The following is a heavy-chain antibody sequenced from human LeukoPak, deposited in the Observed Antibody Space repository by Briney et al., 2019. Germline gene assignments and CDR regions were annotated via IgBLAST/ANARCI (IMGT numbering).Heavy chain of an antibody. D-gene: IGHD6-13*01. CDR1: GFTFSSYS. J-gene: IGHJ5*02. CDR3: ARDSTSSWYWIDP. Sequence: PGGSLRLSCAASGFTFSSYSMNWVRQAPGKGLEWVSYISSSSISIYYADSVKGRFTISRDNAKNSLFLQTNSLRAEDTAVYYCARDSTSSWYWIDPWGQGTLVTVSS. V-gene: IGHV3-48*04. CDR2: ISSSSISI.